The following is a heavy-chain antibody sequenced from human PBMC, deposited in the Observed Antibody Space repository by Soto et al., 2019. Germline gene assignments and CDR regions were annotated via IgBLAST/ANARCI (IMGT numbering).Heavy chain of an antibody. D-gene: IGHD3-10*01. CDR2: ISGSGGST. CDR1: GFTFSSYA. Sequence: PGGSLRLSCAASGFTFSSYAMSWVRQAPGKGLEWVSAISGSGGSTYYADSVKGRFTISRDNSKNTLYLQMNSLRAEDTAVYYWARMRTYYYGSGSYALFDYWGQGTLVTVSS. J-gene: IGHJ4*02. CDR3: ARMRTYYYGSGSYALFDY. V-gene: IGHV3-23*01.